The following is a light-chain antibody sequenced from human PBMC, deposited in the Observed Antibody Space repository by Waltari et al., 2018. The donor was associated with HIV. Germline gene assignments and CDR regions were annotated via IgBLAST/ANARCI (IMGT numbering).Light chain of an antibody. CDR1: QNVGSF. CDR2: QAS. CDR3: HQYASFSGT. V-gene: IGKV1-5*03. Sequence: DIRLTQSPSTLSASEGDRLAITCRAGQNVGSFLAWYQQKPGKPPKPLIFQASILEGGVPSRFSGSVSGSDFTLTINGLQSDDFATYYCHQYASFSGTFGQGTKVELK. J-gene: IGKJ1*01.